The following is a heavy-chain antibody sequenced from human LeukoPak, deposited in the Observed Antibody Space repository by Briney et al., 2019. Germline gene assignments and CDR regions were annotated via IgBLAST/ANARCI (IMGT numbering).Heavy chain of an antibody. D-gene: IGHD4-11*01. CDR1: GGSVSSGDYY. V-gene: IGHV4-31*03. Sequence: SQTLSFTCTVSGGSVSSGDYYWTWIRQHPGKGLEWIGFIYYTGNTYYNPSLKSRLTMSLDTSKNQFSLKLSSVTAADTAVYYCTTTRAHQFDFWGQGTLVTVSS. CDR2: IYYTGNT. J-gene: IGHJ4*02. CDR3: TTTRAHQFDF.